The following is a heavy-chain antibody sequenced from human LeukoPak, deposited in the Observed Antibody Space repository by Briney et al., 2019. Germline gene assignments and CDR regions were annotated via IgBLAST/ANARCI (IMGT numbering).Heavy chain of an antibody. CDR3: ARAETSRLDPFDF. Sequence: GESLKISCKGSGYRFTTYWIGWVRQMPGKGLEWMGVVYPADSDTTYSPSFEGQVTISADKSINTAYLQWSSLTASDTAMYYCARAETSRLDPFDFWGRGTLVTVSS. J-gene: IGHJ4*02. CDR1: GYRFTTYW. CDR2: VYPADSDT. V-gene: IGHV5-51*01.